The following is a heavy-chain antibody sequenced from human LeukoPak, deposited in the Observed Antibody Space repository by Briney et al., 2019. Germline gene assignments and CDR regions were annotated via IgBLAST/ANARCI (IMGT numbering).Heavy chain of an antibody. Sequence: ASVKVSCKASGYTFTGYHMHWVRQAPRQGLEWMGRINPNSGDTNYAQKFQGRVTVTRDTSTSTVHMELSGLRSEDTAVYYCARDQEGFDYWGQGTLVTVSS. CDR3: ARDQEGFDY. CDR2: INPNSGDT. J-gene: IGHJ4*02. V-gene: IGHV1-2*06. CDR1: GYTFTGYH.